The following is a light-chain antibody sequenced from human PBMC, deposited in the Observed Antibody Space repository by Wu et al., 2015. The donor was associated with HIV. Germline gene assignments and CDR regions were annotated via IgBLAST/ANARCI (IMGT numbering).Light chain of an antibody. CDR2: TAS. J-gene: IGKJ5*01. CDR3: QQSYSTLPIT. V-gene: IGKV1-39*01. Sequence: DIQMTQSPSSLSVSVGDRVTITCRASQSINSFLNWYQQKPGKAPKLLIYTASSLQSGVPARFSGSGSGTDFTLTISSLQPEDFATYYCQQSYSTLPITFGQGTRLEIK. CDR1: QSINSF.